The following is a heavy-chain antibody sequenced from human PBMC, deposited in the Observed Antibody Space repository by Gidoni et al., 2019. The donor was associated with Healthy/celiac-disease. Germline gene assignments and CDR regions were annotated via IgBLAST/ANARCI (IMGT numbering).Heavy chain of an antibody. CDR1: DGSCPSSSYY. D-gene: IGHD3-3*01. V-gene: IGHV4-39*01. CDR2: IYYSGST. CDR3: ARRSFAFGGIDV. J-gene: IGHJ6*02. Sequence: PDGSCPSSSYYWGWIRQPPGKGLEWIGSIYYSGSTYYNPSLKSRVTISVDTSKNQFSLKLSSVTAADTAVYYCARRSFAFGGIDVWGQGTTVTVSS.